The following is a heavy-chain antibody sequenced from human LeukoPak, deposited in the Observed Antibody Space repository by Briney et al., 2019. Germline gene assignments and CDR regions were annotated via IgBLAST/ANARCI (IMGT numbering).Heavy chain of an antibody. V-gene: IGHV3-15*01. Sequence: GGSLRLSCAASGFTVNDAWMSWVRQAPGKGLEWVGRIKNRAGGGSTDYAAPVKGRFTISRDDSKNTLYLQMNSLKPEDTAVYYCASEDPGLPVREITFWGQGTLVTVSS. D-gene: IGHD2-2*01. CDR1: GFTVNDAW. CDR3: ASEDPGLPVREITF. CDR2: IKNRAGGGST. J-gene: IGHJ4*02.